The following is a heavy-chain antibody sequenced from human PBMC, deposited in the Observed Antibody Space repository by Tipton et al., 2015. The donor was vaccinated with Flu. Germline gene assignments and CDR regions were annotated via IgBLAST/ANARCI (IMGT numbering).Heavy chain of an antibody. V-gene: IGHV3-66*01. CDR2: LYSDDST. D-gene: IGHD3-22*01. J-gene: IGHJ4*02. CDR3: VRAGIEYYDASGHFYYYFDQ. CDR1: GFPVRNNY. Sequence: AASGFPVRNNYLSWVRQAPGKGLEWVSILYSDDSTFSADSVKGRFTISRDNSKNTLYLQMNSLRAEDTAVYYCVRAGIEYYDASGHFYYYFDQWGQGTQVTVSS.